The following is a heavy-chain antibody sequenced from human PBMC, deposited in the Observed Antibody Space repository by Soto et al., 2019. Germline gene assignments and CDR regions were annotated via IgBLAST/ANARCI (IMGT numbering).Heavy chain of an antibody. CDR1: GDSISSSNW. V-gene: IGHV4-4*02. D-gene: IGHD3-10*01. CDR3: ARGSYGSGSYYF. CDR2: IYHSGRT. Sequence: SETLSLTCAVSGDSISSSNWWSWVRQPPGKGLEWIGEIYHSGRTNYNPSLKSRVTISVDKSKNQFSLKLTSVTAADTAVYYCARGSYGSGSYYFWGQGTLVTVSS. J-gene: IGHJ4*02.